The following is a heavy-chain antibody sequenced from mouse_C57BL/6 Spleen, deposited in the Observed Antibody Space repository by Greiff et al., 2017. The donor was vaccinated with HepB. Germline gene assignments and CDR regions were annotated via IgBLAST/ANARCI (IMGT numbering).Heavy chain of an antibody. CDR2: INSDGGST. D-gene: IGHD2-4*01. Sequence: EVKLMESGGGLVQPGESLKLSCESNEYEFPSHDMSWVRKTPEKRLELVAAINSDGGSTYYPDTMERRFIISRDNTKKTLYLQMSSLRSEDTALYYCARKGYYDYGWYFDVWGTGTTVTVSS. CDR1: EYEFPSHD. V-gene: IGHV5-2*01. CDR3: ARKGYYDYGWYFDV. J-gene: IGHJ1*03.